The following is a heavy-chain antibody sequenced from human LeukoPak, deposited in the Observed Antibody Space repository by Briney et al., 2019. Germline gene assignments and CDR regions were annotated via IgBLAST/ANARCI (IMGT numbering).Heavy chain of an antibody. CDR3: AKDMGASEMATIFGY. V-gene: IGHV3-9*01. J-gene: IGHJ4*02. CDR2: ISWNSGSI. D-gene: IGHD5-24*01. CDR1: GLTFNDYA. Sequence: TGGSLRLSCAASGLTFNDYAMHWVRQAPGKGLEWVSGISWNSGSIGYADSVKGRFTISRDNAKNSLYLQMNSLRAEDTALYYCAKDMGASEMATIFGYWGQGTLVTVSS.